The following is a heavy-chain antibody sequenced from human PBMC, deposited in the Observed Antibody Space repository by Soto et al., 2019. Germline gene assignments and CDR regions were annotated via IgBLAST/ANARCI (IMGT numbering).Heavy chain of an antibody. Sequence: QVQLVQSGAEVKKPGASETVSCKTSGNTFTSDGVSWVRQTPRHGLVRMGWINGYNGNTNYAQRFRDRVTLTTDTSASTAYMELRILGSDYSVVYYCERVANCGGAPGCSAMEVWGQGTTITVSS. CDR3: ERVANCGGAPGCSAMEV. D-gene: IGHD2-21*01. CDR2: INGYNGNT. J-gene: IGHJ6*02. V-gene: IGHV1-18*04. CDR1: GNTFTSDG.